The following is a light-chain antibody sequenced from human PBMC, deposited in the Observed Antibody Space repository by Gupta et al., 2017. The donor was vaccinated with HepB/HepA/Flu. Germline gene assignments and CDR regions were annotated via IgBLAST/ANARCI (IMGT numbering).Light chain of an antibody. CDR1: QSISNW. V-gene: IGKV1-5*03. CDR3: QQYKSHLCS. J-gene: IGKJ2*04. CDR2: KAS. Sequence: DIQMTQSPSTLSASVGDRVTITCRASQSISNWLAWYQQKPGKAPKLLIYKASNLESGVPSRFSGSGSGAEFTLTISSLQPDDFATYYCQQYKSHLCSFGQGTKLEIK.